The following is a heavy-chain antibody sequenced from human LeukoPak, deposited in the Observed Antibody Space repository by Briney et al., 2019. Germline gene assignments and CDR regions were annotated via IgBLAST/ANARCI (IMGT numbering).Heavy chain of an antibody. V-gene: IGHV3-23*01. CDR2: ISASGGTT. J-gene: IGHJ4*02. Sequence: GGSLRLSCAASGFPFSSYAMSWVRQAPGKGLECVSAISASGGTTYYAGSVKGRFSISRDNSENTLYLQMNSLRAEDTAVYYCAKATGYLLWGQGTLVTVSS. CDR1: GFPFSSYA. D-gene: IGHD1-14*01. CDR3: AKATGYLL.